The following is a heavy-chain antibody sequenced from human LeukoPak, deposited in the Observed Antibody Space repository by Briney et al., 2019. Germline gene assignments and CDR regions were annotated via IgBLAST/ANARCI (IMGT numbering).Heavy chain of an antibody. CDR1: GFTFRRYA. J-gene: IGHJ4*02. V-gene: IGHV3-23*01. D-gene: IGHD6-19*01. CDR3: ARDRYSSGWYFFDH. CDR2: TSGSGSTT. Sequence: GGSLRLSCAASGFTFRRYAMSWVRQAPGKGLEWVSATSGSGSTTYYTDSVKGRFTISRDNSKNTLYLQMNSLRAEDTAVYYCARDRYSSGWYFFDHWGQGTPVTVSS.